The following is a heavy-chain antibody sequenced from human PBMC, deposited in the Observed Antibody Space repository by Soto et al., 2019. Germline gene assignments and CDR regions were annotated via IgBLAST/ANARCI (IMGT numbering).Heavy chain of an antibody. V-gene: IGHV6-1*01. Sequence: QVQLQQSGPGLVKPSQTLSLTCAISGDNVFRNGVAWNWVRQSPSRGLEGLGRTYYRSKWDKEYGVPVKGRSTINLATSNNQLSLPLYSVSPVDSAVYYSARGKSSAFDIWGQGKLVIVSS. D-gene: IGHD1-26*01. J-gene: IGHJ3*02. CDR3: ARGKSSAFDI. CDR2: TYYRSKWDK. CDR1: GDNVFRNGVA.